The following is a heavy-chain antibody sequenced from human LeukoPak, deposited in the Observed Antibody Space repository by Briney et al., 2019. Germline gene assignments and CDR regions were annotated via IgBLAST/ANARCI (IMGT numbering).Heavy chain of an antibody. CDR1: GGSLSSYY. CDR2: IYYSGST. CDR3: ARGGSSWYSNYYYYGMDV. D-gene: IGHD6-13*01. J-gene: IGHJ6*02. Sequence: SETLSLTCTVSGGSLSSYYWSWVRQPPGKGLEWVGYIYYSGSTNYNPPLKSRVTISVDTSKNQFSLKLSSVTAADTAVYYCARGGSSWYSNYYYYGMDVWGQGTTVTVSS. V-gene: IGHV4-59*01.